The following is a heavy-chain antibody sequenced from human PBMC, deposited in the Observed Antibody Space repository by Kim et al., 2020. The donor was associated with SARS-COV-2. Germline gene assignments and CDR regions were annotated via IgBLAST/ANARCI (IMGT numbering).Heavy chain of an antibody. CDR3: ARDVDVLLWFGIDY. V-gene: IGHV1-18*01. D-gene: IGHD3-10*01. CDR2: ISAYNGNT. Sequence: ASVKVSCKASGYTFTSYGISWVRQAPGQGLEWMGWISAYNGNTNYAQKLQGRVTMTTDTSTSTAYMELRSLRSDDTAVYYCARDVDVLLWFGIDYCGQGTLVTVSS. CDR1: GYTFTSYG. J-gene: IGHJ4*02.